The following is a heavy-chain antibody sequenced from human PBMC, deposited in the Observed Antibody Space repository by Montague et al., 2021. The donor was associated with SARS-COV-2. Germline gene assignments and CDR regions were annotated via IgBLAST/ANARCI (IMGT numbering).Heavy chain of an antibody. V-gene: IGHV4-39*01. Sequence: SETLSLTCTVAGSSISSGSYYWGWIRQPPGKGLEWIGNIQSSGSTYYKSRVTVSVDTSKNQFSLKVTSVTAADTAVYYCARRLGGSGWLDYWGQGTLVTVSS. CDR1: GSSISSGSYY. CDR3: ARRLGGSGWLDY. D-gene: IGHD6-25*01. CDR2: IQSSGST. J-gene: IGHJ4*02.